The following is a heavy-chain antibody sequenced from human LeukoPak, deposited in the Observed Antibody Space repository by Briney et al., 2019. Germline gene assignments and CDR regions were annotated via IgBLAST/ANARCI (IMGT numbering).Heavy chain of an antibody. J-gene: IGHJ4*02. CDR1: GGSFSGYY. Sequence: SETLSLTCAVYGGSFSGYYWSWIRQPPGKGLEWIGEINHSGSNNYNPSLKSRVTISVDTSKNQFSLKLSSVTAADTAVYYCARGQRELAHPYDFDDGGQGTLVTVSS. V-gene: IGHV4-34*01. CDR2: INHSGSN. D-gene: IGHD1-26*01. CDR3: ARGQRELAHPYDFDD.